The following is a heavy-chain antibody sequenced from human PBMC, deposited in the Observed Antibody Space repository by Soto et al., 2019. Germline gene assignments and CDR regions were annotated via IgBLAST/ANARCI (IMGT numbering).Heavy chain of an antibody. Sequence: ASVKVSCKASGFTFNTHYMHWVRQDPRKGLEWMGIINPSGGRTTYALKFQGRVSLTSDTSTNTVYMELSSLRSEDTAVYYCARAGENYGSGTFSPPLRYYFNSWGQGTLVTVSS. CDR3: ARAGENYGSGTFSPPLRYYFNS. CDR2: INPSGGRT. D-gene: IGHD3-10*01. CDR1: GFTFNTHY. J-gene: IGHJ4*02. V-gene: IGHV1-46*02.